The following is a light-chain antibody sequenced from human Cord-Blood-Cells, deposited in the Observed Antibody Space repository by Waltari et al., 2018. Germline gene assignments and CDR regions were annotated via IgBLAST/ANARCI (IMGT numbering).Light chain of an antibody. CDR1: SGRIASNY. CDR3: QSYDSSNRWV. V-gene: IGLV6-57*01. Sequence: NFMLTQPHSVSESPGKTVTISCTRSSGRIASNYVQRYQQRPGSSPTTVIYEDNQRPSGVPDRFSGSIDSSSNSASLTISGLKTEDEADYYCQSYDSSNRWVFGGGTKLTVL. CDR2: EDN. J-gene: IGLJ3*02.